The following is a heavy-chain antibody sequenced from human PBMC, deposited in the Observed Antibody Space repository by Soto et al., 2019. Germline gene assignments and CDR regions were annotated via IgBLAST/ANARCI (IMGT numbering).Heavy chain of an antibody. CDR2: ISYDGSSE. Sequence: QVQLVESGGGVVQWGGSVRLSCTASGFTFNSHTMHWVRQAPGEGLEWVAVISYDGSSEAYGESVRDRFTVSRDNSKNTLYLQLNSLRPEDTAVYYCATSSGYLNYFDYWGQGTLVTVSS. CDR3: ATSSGYLNYFDY. J-gene: IGHJ4*02. CDR1: GFTFNSHT. D-gene: IGHD6-19*01. V-gene: IGHV3-30-3*01.